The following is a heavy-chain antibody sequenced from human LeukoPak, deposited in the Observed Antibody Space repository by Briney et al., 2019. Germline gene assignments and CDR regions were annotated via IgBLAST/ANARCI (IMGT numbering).Heavy chain of an antibody. CDR2: INHSGST. V-gene: IGHV4-30-4*01. CDR1: GGSISSGDYY. CDR3: AGFWSGYSAYDAFDI. J-gene: IGHJ3*02. D-gene: IGHD3-3*01. Sequence: SSQTLSLTCTASGGSISSGDYYWSWIRQPPGKGLEWIGEINHSGSTNYNPSLKSRVTISVDTSKNQFSLKLSSVTAADTAVYYCAGFWSGYSAYDAFDIWGQGTMVTVSS.